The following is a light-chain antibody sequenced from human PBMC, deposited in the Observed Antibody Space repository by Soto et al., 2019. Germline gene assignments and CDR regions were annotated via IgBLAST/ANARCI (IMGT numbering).Light chain of an antibody. CDR3: SSHAGINNVV. J-gene: IGLJ3*02. Sequence: QSALTQPPSASGSPGQSVTISCTGTSSDVGGYNYVSWYQQHPGKAPKLMIYEVTKRPSGVPDRFSGSKSGNTASLTVSGLQAEDEADDYCSSHAGINNVVFGGGPKLTVL. CDR1: SSDVGGYNY. CDR2: EVT. V-gene: IGLV2-8*01.